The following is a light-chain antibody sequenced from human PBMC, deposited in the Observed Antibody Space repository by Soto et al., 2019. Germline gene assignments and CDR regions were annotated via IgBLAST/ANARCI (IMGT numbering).Light chain of an antibody. CDR2: EVS. CDR1: SSDVGSYNY. V-gene: IGLV2-8*01. CDR3: SSYAGSNNVV. J-gene: IGLJ2*01. Sequence: QAVLTQPPSASGSPGQSVTISCTGTSSDVGSYNYVSWYQQHPGKAPKLMIFEVSQRPSGVSDRFSGSKSGNTASLTVSGLQAEDEADYYCSSYAGSNNVVFGGGTKLTVL.